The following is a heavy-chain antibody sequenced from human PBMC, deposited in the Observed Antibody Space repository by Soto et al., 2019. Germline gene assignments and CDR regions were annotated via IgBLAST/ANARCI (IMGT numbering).Heavy chain of an antibody. CDR2: ISWNSGSI. Sequence: EVQLVESGGGLVQPGRSLRLSCAASGFTFDDYAMHWVRQAPGKGLEWVSGISWNSGSIGYADSVKGRFTISRDNAKNSLYLQMNSLRAEDTALYYCAKDGTGGGYSGYDWGGFDYWGQGTLVTVSS. CDR3: AKDGTGGGYSGYDWGGFDY. V-gene: IGHV3-9*01. D-gene: IGHD5-12*01. CDR1: GFTFDDYA. J-gene: IGHJ4*02.